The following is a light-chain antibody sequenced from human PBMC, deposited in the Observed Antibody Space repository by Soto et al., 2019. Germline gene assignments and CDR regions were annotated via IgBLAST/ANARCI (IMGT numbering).Light chain of an antibody. CDR1: SSNIGNNY. V-gene: IGLV1-51*01. CDR2: DDG. Sequence: QSVLTQPPSVSAAPGQKVTISCSGRSSNIGNNYVAWYQQLPATAPKLLIYDDGKRPSGIPDRFSGSKSGTSATLDITGLQTGDEADYYCGTWDSSLSVYVFGGGTQLTVL. J-gene: IGLJ7*01. CDR3: GTWDSSLSVYV.